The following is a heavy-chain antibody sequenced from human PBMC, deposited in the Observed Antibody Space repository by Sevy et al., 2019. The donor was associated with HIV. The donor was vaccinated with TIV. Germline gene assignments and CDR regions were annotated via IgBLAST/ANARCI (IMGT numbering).Heavy chain of an antibody. CDR1: GFTFSRYW. Sequence: GGSLRLPCAASGFTFSRYWMSWVRQAPGKGLEWVANIKQDGSEKYYVDSVKGRFTISRDNAKNSLYLQMNSLRAEDTAVYYCARREVRGVIYYYMDVWGKGTTVTVSS. CDR2: IKQDGSEK. J-gene: IGHJ6*03. V-gene: IGHV3-7*03. D-gene: IGHD3-10*01. CDR3: ARREVRGVIYYYMDV.